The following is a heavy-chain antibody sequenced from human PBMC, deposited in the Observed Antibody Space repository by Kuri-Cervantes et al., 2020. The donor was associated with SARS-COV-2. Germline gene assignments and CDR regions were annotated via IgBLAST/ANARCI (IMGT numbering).Heavy chain of an antibody. CDR3: ARGRPDYYDSSGYERGWFDP. CDR1: GYTFAIYG. J-gene: IGHJ5*02. CDR2: ISAYNGNT. D-gene: IGHD3-22*01. Sequence: ASVKVSCKASGYTFAIYGISWVRQAPGQGLEWMGWISAYNGNTNYAQKLQGRVTMTTDTSTSTAYMELRSLRSDDTAVYYCARGRPDYYDSSGYERGWFDPWGQGTLVTVSS. V-gene: IGHV1-18*01.